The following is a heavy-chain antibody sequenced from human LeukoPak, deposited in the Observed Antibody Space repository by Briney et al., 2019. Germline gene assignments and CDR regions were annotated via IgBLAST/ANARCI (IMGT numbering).Heavy chain of an antibody. CDR2: INHSGST. V-gene: IGHV4-34*01. D-gene: IGHD2-21*01. CDR3: ARGQGVNYFDY. CDR1: GGSFSGYY. J-gene: IGHJ4*02. Sequence: SETPSLTCAVYGGSFSGYYWSWIRQPPGKGLEWIGEINHSGSTNYNPSLKSRVTISVDTPKNQFSLKLSSVTAADTAVYYCARGQGVNYFDYWGQGTLVTVSS.